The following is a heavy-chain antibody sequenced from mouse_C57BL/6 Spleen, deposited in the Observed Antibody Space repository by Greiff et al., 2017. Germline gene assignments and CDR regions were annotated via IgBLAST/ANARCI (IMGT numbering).Heavy chain of an antibody. CDR3: ARGVYDGVFDY. CDR2: INYDGSST. J-gene: IGHJ2*01. CDR1: GFTFSDNY. D-gene: IGHD2-12*01. V-gene: IGHV5-16*01. Sequence: EVKLVESEGGLVQPGSSMKLSCTASGFTFSDNYMAWVRQVPEKGLEWVANINYDGSSTYYLDSLKSRFIISRDNAKNILYLQMSSLKSEDTATYYCARGVYDGVFDYWGQGTTLTVSS.